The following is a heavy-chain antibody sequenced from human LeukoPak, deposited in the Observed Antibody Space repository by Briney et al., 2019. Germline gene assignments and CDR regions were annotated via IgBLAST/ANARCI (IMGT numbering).Heavy chain of an antibody. Sequence: GGSLRLSCAASGFIFSDYYMSWIRQAPGKGLEWVSYISSSGTTVYYADSVKGRFTISRDNAKNSLFLQMDSLRAEDTAVYYCARDRDYSSTWVHDAFDIWGQGTMVTVSS. CDR3: ARDRDYSSTWVHDAFDI. CDR2: ISSSGTTV. D-gene: IGHD6-13*01. CDR1: GFIFSDYY. J-gene: IGHJ3*02. V-gene: IGHV3-11*04.